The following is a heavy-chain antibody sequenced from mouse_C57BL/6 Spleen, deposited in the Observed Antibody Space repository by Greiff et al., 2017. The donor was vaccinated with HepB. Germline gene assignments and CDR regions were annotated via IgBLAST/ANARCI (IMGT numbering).Heavy chain of an antibody. V-gene: IGHV1-76*01. CDR1: GYTFTDYY. CDR2: IYPGSGNT. J-gene: IGHJ3*01. CDR3: ARDYDAARPWFAY. Sequence: VQLQQSGAELVRPGASVKLSCKASGYTFTDYYINWVKQRPGQGLEWIARIYPGSGNTYYNEKFKGKATLTAEKSSSTAYMQLSSLTSEDSAVYFCARDYDAARPWFAYWGQGTLVTVSA. D-gene: IGHD2-4*01.